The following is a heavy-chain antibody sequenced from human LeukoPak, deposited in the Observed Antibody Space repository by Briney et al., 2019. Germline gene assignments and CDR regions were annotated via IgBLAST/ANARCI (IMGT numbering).Heavy chain of an antibody. V-gene: IGHV4-39*01. D-gene: IGHD2/OR15-2a*01. CDR3: ARLNTFCFDY. J-gene: IGHJ4*02. CDR1: GGSVSSSSYY. CDR2: IYYGGST. Sequence: SETLSLTYTVSGGSVSSSSYYWGWIRQPPGKGLEYIGIIYYGGSTYYNPSLKSRVTMSVDTSKNQFSLKLSSVTAADTAVYYCARLNTFCFDYWGQGTLVTVSS.